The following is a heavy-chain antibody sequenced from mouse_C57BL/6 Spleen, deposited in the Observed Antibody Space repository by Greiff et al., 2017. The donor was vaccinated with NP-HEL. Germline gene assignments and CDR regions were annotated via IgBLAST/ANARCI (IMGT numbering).Heavy chain of an antibody. V-gene: IGHV1-80*01. CDR2: IYPGDGDT. J-gene: IGHJ4*01. Sequence: QVQLQQSGAELVKPGASVKISCKASGYAFSSYWLNWVKQRPGTGLEWIGQIYPGDGDTNYNGKFKGKATLTADTSSSTAYMQLSSLTSEDSAVYFCAREDLLTAMDYWGQGTSVTVSS. CDR3: AREDLLTAMDY. D-gene: IGHD1-1*01. CDR1: GYAFSSYW.